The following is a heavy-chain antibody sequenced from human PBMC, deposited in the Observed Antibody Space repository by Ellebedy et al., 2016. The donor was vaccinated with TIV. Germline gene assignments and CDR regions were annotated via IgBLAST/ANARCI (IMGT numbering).Heavy chain of an antibody. CDR3: ARDSPIDP. CDR2: ISYDGSNK. Sequence: PGGSLRLSCAASGFTFSSYATHWVRQAPGKGLEWVAVISYDGSNKYYADSVKGRFTISRDNSKNTLYLQMNSLRAEDTAVYYCARDSPIDPWGQGTLVTVSS. J-gene: IGHJ5*02. V-gene: IGHV3-30*01. CDR1: GFTFSSYA.